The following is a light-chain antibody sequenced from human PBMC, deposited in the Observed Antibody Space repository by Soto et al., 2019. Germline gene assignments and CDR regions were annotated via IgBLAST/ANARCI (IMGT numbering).Light chain of an antibody. V-gene: IGKV1-5*03. CDR1: QSVHTS. CDR2: EAS. CDR3: QQYNIHSP. Sequence: QDSQSPAALSKIGGARVTITLRASQSVHTSLAWYQQKPGQAPNLLIYEASSLESGVPSRFGGSGSGTDFTLTITSLQPHDFATYYCQQYNIHSPFGQGTKVDIK. J-gene: IGKJ1*01.